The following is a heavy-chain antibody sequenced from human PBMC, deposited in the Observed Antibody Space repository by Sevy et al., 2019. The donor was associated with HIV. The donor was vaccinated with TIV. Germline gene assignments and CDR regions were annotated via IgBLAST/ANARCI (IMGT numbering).Heavy chain of an antibody. D-gene: IGHD3-22*01. Sequence: GGSLRLSCAASGFTLSTYSMNWVRQAPGKGLEWVSKISTSGKSTFYADSVEGRVTISRDNTKNSVFLETNNLRVEDTAVYYCLRSGGAYDAGFDPWGQGTLVTVSS. CDR3: LRSGGAYDAGFDP. J-gene: IGHJ5*02. CDR2: ISTSGKST. V-gene: IGHV3-48*04. CDR1: GFTLSTYS.